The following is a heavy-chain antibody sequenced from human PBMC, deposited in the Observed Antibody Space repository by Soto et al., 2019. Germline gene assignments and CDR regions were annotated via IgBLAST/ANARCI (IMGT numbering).Heavy chain of an antibody. CDR1: GFTFSSYS. CDR2: ISSSSSYI. CDR3: ARGRGGGDAFDI. J-gene: IGHJ3*02. V-gene: IGHV3-21*01. Sequence: EVQLVESGGGLVKPGGSLRLSCAASGFTFSSYSMNWVRQAPGKGLEWVSSISSSSSYIYYADSVKGRFTISRDNAKNSLYLKMNGLRAEDTAVYYCARGRGGGDAFDIWGQGTMVTVSS. D-gene: IGHD3-10*01.